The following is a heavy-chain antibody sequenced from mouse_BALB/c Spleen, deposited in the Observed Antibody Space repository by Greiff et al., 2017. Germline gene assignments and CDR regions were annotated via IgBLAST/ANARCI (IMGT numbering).Heavy chain of an antibody. Sequence: QVQLQQPGAELVKPGASVKLSCKASGYTFTSYWMHWVKQRPGQGLEWIGEINPSNGRTNYNEKFKSKATLTVDKSSSTAYMQLSSLTSEDSAVYYCARRSDAMDYWGQGTSVTVS. CDR3: ARRSDAMDY. V-gene: IGHV1S81*02. CDR2: INPSNGRT. CDR1: GYTFTSYW. J-gene: IGHJ4*01.